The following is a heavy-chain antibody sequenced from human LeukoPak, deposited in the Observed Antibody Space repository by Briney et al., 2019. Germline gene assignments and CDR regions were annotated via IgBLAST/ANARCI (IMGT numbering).Heavy chain of an antibody. CDR1: GFTFSSYW. J-gene: IGHJ4*02. D-gene: IGHD5-18*01. CDR3: ARHLSGVTGYTYGRGIDY. CDR2: IKKDGSEK. Sequence: GGSLRLSCAASGFTFSSYWMSWVRRAPGKGLEWVANIKKDGSEKYCVDSVKGRFTISRDNAKTSLYLQMISLRAEDTAVYYCARHLSGVTGYTYGRGIDYWGQGTLVTVSS. V-gene: IGHV3-7*01.